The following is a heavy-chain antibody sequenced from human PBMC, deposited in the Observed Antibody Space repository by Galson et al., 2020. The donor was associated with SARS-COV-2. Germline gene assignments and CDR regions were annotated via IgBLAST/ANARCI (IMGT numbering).Heavy chain of an antibody. CDR1: GYTFTGYY. J-gene: IGHJ4*02. CDR2: IKPNSGGT. CDR3: ARGLDTLTGYSLAY. D-gene: IGHD3-9*01. V-gene: IGHV1-2*02. Sequence: ASVKVFCKASGYTFTGYYIHWVRQAPGQGLEWMGWIKPNSGGTNYAQKFQGRATMTRDTSINTAYMELSRLRSDDTAVYYCARGLDTLTGYSLAYWGQGSLVTVSS.